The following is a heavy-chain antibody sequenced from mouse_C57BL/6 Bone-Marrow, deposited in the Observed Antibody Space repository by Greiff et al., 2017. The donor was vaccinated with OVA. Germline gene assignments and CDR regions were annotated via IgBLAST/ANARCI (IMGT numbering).Heavy chain of an antibody. CDR1: GFTFSDYG. CDR2: ISSGSSTT. V-gene: IGHV5-17*01. J-gene: IGHJ2*01. CDR3: ASRGGNYVFDY. D-gene: IGHD2-1*01. Sequence: EVKLVESGGGLVKPGGSLKLSCAASGFTFSDYGMHWVRQAPEKGLEWVAYISSGSSTTYYADTVKGRFTLSRDNAKNTRCLQITILRSEDTAMYYCASRGGNYVFDYWGQGTTLTVSS.